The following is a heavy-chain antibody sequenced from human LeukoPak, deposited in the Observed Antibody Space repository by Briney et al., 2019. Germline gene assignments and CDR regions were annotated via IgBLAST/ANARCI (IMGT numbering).Heavy chain of an antibody. CDR3: TRGDY. Sequence: ASVKVSCKASGYTFTNYDINWVRQAPGQGLEWLGYMTPQGDNTGSAQKLQGRISLTRDTSTSTAYLDLRSLRSEDTAVYYCTRGDYWGQGTLVTVSS. J-gene: IGHJ4*02. CDR1: GYTFTNYD. CDR2: MTPQGDNT. V-gene: IGHV1-8*01.